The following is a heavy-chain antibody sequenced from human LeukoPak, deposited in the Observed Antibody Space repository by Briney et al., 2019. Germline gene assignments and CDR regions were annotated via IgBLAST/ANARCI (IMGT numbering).Heavy chain of an antibody. CDR3: ARFRGIYGSGSRDY. CDR2: INHSGST. D-gene: IGHD3-10*01. V-gene: IGHV4-34*01. Sequence: PSETLSLTCTVSGGSISSYYWSWIRQPPGKGLEWIGEINHSGSTNYNPSLKSRVTTSVDTSKNQFSLKLSSVTAADTAVYYCARFRGIYGSGSRDYWGQGTLVTVSS. CDR1: GGSISSYY. J-gene: IGHJ4*02.